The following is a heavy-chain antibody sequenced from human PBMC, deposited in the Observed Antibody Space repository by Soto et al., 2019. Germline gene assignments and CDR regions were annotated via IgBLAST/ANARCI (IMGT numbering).Heavy chain of an antibody. CDR1: GYTFTSYD. CDR3: ARDLEAADY. V-gene: IGHV1-8*01. Sequence: ASVKVSCKASGYTFTSYDINWVRQATGQGLEWMGWMNPNSGNTGYAQKFQGRVTMTRDTSTSTVYMDLSSLRSEDTAVYYCARDLEAADYWGQGTLVTVSS. J-gene: IGHJ4*02. D-gene: IGHD6-13*01. CDR2: MNPNSGNT.